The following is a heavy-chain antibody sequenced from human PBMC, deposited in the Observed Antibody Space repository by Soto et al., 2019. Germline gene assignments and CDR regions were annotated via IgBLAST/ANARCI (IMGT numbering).Heavy chain of an antibody. CDR2: ISWNSGSI. CDR1: GFTFDDYA. CDR3: AKASISTYYDILTGYSPPCFDY. D-gene: IGHD3-9*01. J-gene: IGHJ4*02. Sequence: GGSLRLSCAASGFTFDDYAMHWVRQAPGKGLEWVSGISWNSGSIGYADSVKGRFTISRDNAKNSLYLQMNSLRAEDTALYYCAKASISTYYDILTGYSPPCFDYWGQGTLVTVSS. V-gene: IGHV3-9*01.